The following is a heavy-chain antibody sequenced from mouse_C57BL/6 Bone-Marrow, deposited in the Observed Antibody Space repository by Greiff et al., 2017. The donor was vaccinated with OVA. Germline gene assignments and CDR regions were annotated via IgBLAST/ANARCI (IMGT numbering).Heavy chain of an antibody. D-gene: IGHD3-3*01. J-gene: IGHJ3*01. CDR1: GYTFTSYW. CDR3: ARPGDVAWFAY. Sequence: QVQLQQPGAELVKPGASVKLSCKASGYTFTSYWMQWVKQRPGQGLEWIGEIDPSDSYTNSNQKFQGKATLTVDTSSSTAYMQLSSLTSEDSAVYYCARPGDVAWFAYWGQGTLVTVSA. V-gene: IGHV1-50*01. CDR2: IDPSDSYT.